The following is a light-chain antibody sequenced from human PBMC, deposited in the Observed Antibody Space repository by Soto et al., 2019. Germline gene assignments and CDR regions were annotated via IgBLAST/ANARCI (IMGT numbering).Light chain of an antibody. V-gene: IGKV1-5*01. CDR2: DAS. CDR1: QSFSSW. J-gene: IGKJ1*01. CDR3: QQYNNYLWT. Sequence: DIPMTQSPSTLSASVGDRVTITCRASQSFSSWLAWYQQKPGKAPNLLIYDASTLESGVPSRFSGSGSGTEFTLTISSLQPDDFATYYCQQYNNYLWTFGQGTKVEIK.